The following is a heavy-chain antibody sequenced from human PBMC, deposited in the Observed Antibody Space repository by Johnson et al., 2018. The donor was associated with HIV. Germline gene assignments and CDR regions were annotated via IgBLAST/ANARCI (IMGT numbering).Heavy chain of an antibody. D-gene: IGHD2-21*02. Sequence: QVQLVESGGGVVQPGRSLRLSSAASGFTFSSYGMHWVRQAPGKGLEWVAFIRYDGSNKYYADSVKGRFTISRDNSKNTLYLQMNSLRAEDTAVYFCARGCGGDCAHQEAFDIWGQGTMVTVSS. CDR2: IRYDGSNK. J-gene: IGHJ3*02. CDR3: ARGCGGDCAHQEAFDI. V-gene: IGHV3-33*01. CDR1: GFTFSSYG.